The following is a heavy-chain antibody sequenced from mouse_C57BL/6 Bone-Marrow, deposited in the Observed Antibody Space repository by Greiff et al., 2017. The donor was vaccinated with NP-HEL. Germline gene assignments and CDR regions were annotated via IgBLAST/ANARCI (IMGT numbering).Heavy chain of an antibody. Sequence: QVQLQQPGAELVKPGASVKLSCKASGYTFTSYWMHWVKQRPGQGLEWIGMIHPNSGSTNYNEKFKSKATLTVDKSSSTAYMQLSSLTSEDAAVYYCARTLITTVVPHWYFDVWGTGTTVTVSS. CDR3: ARTLITTVVPHWYFDV. D-gene: IGHD1-1*01. CDR1: GYTFTSYW. CDR2: IHPNSGST. V-gene: IGHV1-64*01. J-gene: IGHJ1*03.